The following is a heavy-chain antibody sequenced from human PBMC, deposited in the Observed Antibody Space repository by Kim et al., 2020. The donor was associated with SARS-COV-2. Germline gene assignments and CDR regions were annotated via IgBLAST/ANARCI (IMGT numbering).Heavy chain of an antibody. Sequence: DADSVKGRFTISRDNAKNTLYLQMNSLGAEETAVYYCASRGWAAAGNRDPWGQGTLVTVSS. V-gene: IGHV3-74*01. CDR3: ASRGWAAAGNRDP. D-gene: IGHD6-13*01. J-gene: IGHJ5*02.